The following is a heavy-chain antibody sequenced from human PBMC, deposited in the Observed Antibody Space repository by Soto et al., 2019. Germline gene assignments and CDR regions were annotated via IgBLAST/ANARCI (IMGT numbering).Heavy chain of an antibody. CDR3: ARDRDTYGLSYFDY. Sequence: EVQLVESGGGLVQPGGSLRLSCAASGFTFSTYWMHWVRQAPGKGLVWVSRINTDGSSTSYADSVKGRFTISRDNAKNTLYLQMHSLRAEDTAIYYCARDRDTYGLSYFDYWGQGTLVTVSS. CDR2: INTDGSST. J-gene: IGHJ4*02. D-gene: IGHD5-18*01. CDR1: GFTFSTYW. V-gene: IGHV3-74*01.